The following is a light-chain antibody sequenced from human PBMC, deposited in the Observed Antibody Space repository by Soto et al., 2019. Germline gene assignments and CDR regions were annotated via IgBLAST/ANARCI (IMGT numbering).Light chain of an antibody. CDR3: QQHGSSPPT. Sequence: EIVLTQSPGTLSLSPGERATLSCRASQTLSSSFLAWCQQKLGQAPRLLIYAASSRATGIPDRFSGSRSSTDFTLTISRLEPEDFAVYYCQQHGSSPPTFGGGTKVEIK. J-gene: IGKJ4*01. CDR2: AAS. CDR1: QTLSSSF. V-gene: IGKV3-20*01.